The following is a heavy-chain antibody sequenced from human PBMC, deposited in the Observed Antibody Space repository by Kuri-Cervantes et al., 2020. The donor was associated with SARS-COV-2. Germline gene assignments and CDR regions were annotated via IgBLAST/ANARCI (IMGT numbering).Heavy chain of an antibody. V-gene: IGHV4-39*07. CDR1: GGSISSSSYY. J-gene: IGHJ4*02. D-gene: IGHD6-25*01. Sequence: SETLSLTCTVSGGSISSSSYYWGWIRQPPGKGLEWIGSIYHSGSSYYNPSLKSRVTISVDTSKNQFSLKLSSVTAADTAGYYCARVGSALRRDFDYWGQGTLVTVSS. CDR3: ARVGSALRRDFDY. CDR2: IYHSGSS.